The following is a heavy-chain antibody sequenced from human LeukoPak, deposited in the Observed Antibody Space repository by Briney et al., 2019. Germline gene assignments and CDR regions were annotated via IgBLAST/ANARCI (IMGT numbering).Heavy chain of an antibody. V-gene: IGHV3-66*04. CDR3: ARREMATINAFDI. D-gene: IGHD5-24*01. CDR2: IYSGGST. CDR1: GFTVSSNY. J-gene: IGHJ3*02. Sequence: GGSLRLSCAASGFTVSSNYMSWVRQAPGKGLEWVSVIYSGGSTYYADSVKGRFTISRDNSKNTLYLQMNSLRAEDTAVYYCARREMATINAFDIWGQGTMVTVSS.